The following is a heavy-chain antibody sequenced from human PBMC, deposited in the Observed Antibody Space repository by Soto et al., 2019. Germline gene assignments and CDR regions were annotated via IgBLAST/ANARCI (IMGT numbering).Heavy chain of an antibody. CDR3: ARLSIVVVPAAANFDY. CDR2: IYYSGST. J-gene: IGHJ4*02. D-gene: IGHD2-2*01. CDR1: GGSISSGGYY. V-gene: IGHV4-31*03. Sequence: SSETLSLTCTVSGGSISSGGYYWSWIRQHPGKGLEWIGYIYYSGSTYYNPSLKSRVTISVDTSKNQFSLKLSSVTAADTAVYYCARLSIVVVPAAANFDYWGQGTLVTVSS.